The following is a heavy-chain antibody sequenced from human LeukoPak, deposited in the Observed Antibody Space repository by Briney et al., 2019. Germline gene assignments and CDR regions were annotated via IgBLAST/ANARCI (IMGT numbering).Heavy chain of an antibody. Sequence: PGRSLGLSCAASGFTFSTYAMHWVRQAPGKGLEWVAVISYDGSNKYYADSVKGRFTISRDNSKNTLYLQMNSLRAEDTAVYYCARDGGSSRHPPHFDYWGQGTLVTVSS. CDR3: ARDGGSSRHPPHFDY. D-gene: IGHD6-13*01. CDR1: GFTFSTYA. J-gene: IGHJ4*02. V-gene: IGHV3-30*04. CDR2: ISYDGSNK.